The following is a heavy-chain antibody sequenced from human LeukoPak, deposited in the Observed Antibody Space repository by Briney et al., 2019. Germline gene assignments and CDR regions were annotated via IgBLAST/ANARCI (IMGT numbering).Heavy chain of an antibody. CDR3: ARGSGVGATGRYYFDY. D-gene: IGHD1-26*01. V-gene: IGHV7-4-1*02. CDR2: INTNTGNP. Sequence: ASVKVSCKASGYTFTSYAMDWVRQAPGQGLEWMGWINTNTGNPTYAQGFTGRFVFSLDTSVSTAYPQISSLKAEDTAVYYCARGSGVGATGRYYFDYWGQGTLVTVSS. J-gene: IGHJ4*02. CDR1: GYTFTSYA.